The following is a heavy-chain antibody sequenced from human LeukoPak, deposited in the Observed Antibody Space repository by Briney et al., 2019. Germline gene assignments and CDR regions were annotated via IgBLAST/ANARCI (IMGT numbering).Heavy chain of an antibody. V-gene: IGHV4-59*01. CDR1: GGSISSYY. CDR2: IYYSGST. CDR3: ARDLSSGWYEGVFWYFDL. D-gene: IGHD6-19*01. Sequence: RPSETLSLTCTVSGGSISSYYWSWIRQPPGKGLEWIGYIYYSGSTNYNPSLKSRVTISVDTSKNQFSLKLSSVTAADTAVYYCARDLSSGWYEGVFWYFDLWGRGTLVTVSS. J-gene: IGHJ2*01.